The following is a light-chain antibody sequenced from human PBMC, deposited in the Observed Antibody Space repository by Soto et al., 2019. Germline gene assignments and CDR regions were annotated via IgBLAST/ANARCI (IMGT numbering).Light chain of an antibody. CDR1: QDIGNF. CDR3: QQYHSWPAT. V-gene: IGKV1-16*02. Sequence: DIQMTQSPSSLSASVGDTVTITCRASQDIGNFFAWFQQKQGTAPKSLISAASSLQSGVPSKFSVSGSGTDINLTINSLQPEDVATYYCQQYHSWPATFGGGTKVEI. J-gene: IGKJ4*01. CDR2: AAS.